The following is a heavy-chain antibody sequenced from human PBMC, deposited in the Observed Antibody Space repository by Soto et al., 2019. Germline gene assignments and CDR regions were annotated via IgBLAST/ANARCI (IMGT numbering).Heavy chain of an antibody. CDR1: GYTFITYH. CDR2: INPSDGST. CDR3: ARDAVVGTTTRSHFDS. D-gene: IGHD1-26*01. J-gene: IGHJ4*02. Sequence: ASVKVSCKASGYTFITYHIHWVRQAPGQGLEWIGIINPSDGSTSYAEKLQGRVTLTRDTSTSTVYMELSSLRSDDTAVYYCARDAVVGTTTRSHFDSWGKGTLVTVSS. V-gene: IGHV1-46*01.